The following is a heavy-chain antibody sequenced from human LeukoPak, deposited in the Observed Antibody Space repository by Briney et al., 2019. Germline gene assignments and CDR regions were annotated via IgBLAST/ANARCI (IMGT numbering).Heavy chain of an antibody. Sequence: PSETLSLTCTVSGYSISTGYYWDWIRQPPGKGLEWIGSIYYSGSTYYNPSLKSRVTISVDTSKNQFSLKLSSVTAADTAVYYCARGFTLFDPWGQGTLVTVSS. CDR2: IYYSGST. CDR1: GYSISTGYY. V-gene: IGHV4-38-2*02. J-gene: IGHJ5*02. D-gene: IGHD2/OR15-2a*01. CDR3: ARGFTLFDP.